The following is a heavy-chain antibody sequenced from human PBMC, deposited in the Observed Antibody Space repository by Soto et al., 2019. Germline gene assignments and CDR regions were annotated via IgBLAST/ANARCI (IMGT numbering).Heavy chain of an antibody. J-gene: IGHJ6*02. CDR1: GGTFSSYA. Sequence: ASVKVSCKASGGTFSSYAISWVRQAPGQGLEWMGGIIPIFGTANYAQKFQGRVTITADKSTSTAYMGLSSVRSEDTAVYYCARDRRGWIQLWHVPRYYYYCGMDVWVQGSTVTVSS. CDR3: ARDRRGWIQLWHVPRYYYYCGMDV. V-gene: IGHV1-69*06. D-gene: IGHD5-18*01. CDR2: IIPIFGTA.